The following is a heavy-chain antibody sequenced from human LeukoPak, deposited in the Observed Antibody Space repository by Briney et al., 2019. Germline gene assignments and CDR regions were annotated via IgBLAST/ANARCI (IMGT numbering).Heavy chain of an antibody. CDR1: GFTFSSYS. Sequence: GGSLRLSCAASGFTFSSYSMNWVRQAPGKGLEWVSYISSSSSTIYYADSVKGRFTISRDNAKNSLYLQMNSLRAEDTAVYYCAREVVVAAYDAFDIWGQGTMVTVSS. J-gene: IGHJ3*02. CDR2: ISSSSSTI. V-gene: IGHV3-48*01. CDR3: AREVVVAAYDAFDI. D-gene: IGHD2-15*01.